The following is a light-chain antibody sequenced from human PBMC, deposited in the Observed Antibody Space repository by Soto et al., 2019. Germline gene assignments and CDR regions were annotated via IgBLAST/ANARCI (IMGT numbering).Light chain of an antibody. J-gene: IGKJ2*01. V-gene: IGKV3-15*01. CDR2: ATS. CDR1: RTVNNN. CDR3: QQYHDWPPYT. Sequence: EIVMTQSPATVSVSPGERATLSCRASRTVNNNLAWYQQKPGQAPRLLIYATSTRATGIPARFSGSGSGTEFTLTISNLQSEDFAVYYCQQYHDWPPYTFGQGTKLEIK.